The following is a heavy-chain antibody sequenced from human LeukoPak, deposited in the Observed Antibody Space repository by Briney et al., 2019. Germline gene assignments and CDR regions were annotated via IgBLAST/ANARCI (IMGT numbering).Heavy chain of an antibody. CDR3: AVMGIAAAG. Sequence: GASVKVSCNASGYTFTSYAMNWVRQARGHGLVWMGWINTNTGNPTYAQGFTGRFVFSLDTSVSTAYLQISSLKAEDTAVYYCAVMGIAAAGWGQGTMVTVSS. CDR2: INTNTGNP. J-gene: IGHJ3*01. D-gene: IGHD6-13*01. V-gene: IGHV7-4-1*02. CDR1: GYTFTSYA.